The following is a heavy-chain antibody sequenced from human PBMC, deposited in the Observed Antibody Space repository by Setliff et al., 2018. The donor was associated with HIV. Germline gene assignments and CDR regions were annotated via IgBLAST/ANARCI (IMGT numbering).Heavy chain of an antibody. V-gene: IGHV1-46*01. CDR2: INPSDGSS. Sequence: ASVKVSCKASGYTFTSFYMHWVRQAPGQGLEWMGVINPSDGSSSFAQKFQGGVTMTEDTSTDTAYTQLNSLRSEDTAVYFCASHRRVGTTVLFSYWGQGTLVTVSS. CDR1: GYTFTSFY. D-gene: IGHD1-1*01. CDR3: ASHRRVGTTVLFSY. J-gene: IGHJ4*02.